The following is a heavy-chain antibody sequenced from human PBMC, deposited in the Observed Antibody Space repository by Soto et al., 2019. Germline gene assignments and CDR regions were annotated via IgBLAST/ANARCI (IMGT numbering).Heavy chain of an antibody. D-gene: IGHD1-26*01. Sequence: EVQLVESGGSVIRPGGSLRLSCGASGFTFDDYGMNWVRKTPDKGLEWVSFINWSGDDSRYGNSVKGRFIGSRDNAKNSLDLEMNSLRVDDTALYFCARNRRGGAYFVDFWGRGTLVTVSS. V-gene: IGHV3-20*04. CDR2: INWSGDDS. CDR1: GFTFDDYG. J-gene: IGHJ4*02. CDR3: ARNRRGGAYFVDF.